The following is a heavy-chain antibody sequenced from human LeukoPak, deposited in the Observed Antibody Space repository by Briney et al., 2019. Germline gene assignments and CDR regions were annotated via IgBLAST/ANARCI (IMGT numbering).Heavy chain of an antibody. Sequence: QPGGALRLSCAASGFTFRRYGMHWFRQAPGKGLEWVAIISSGATNKYYADSVKGRFTISREDSKNMLYLQVNSLRAEDTGVYYCARDGPQYEVDYWGHGTLVTVSS. CDR3: ARDGPQYEVDY. J-gene: IGHJ4*03. V-gene: IGHV3-33*05. CDR1: GFTFRRYG. CDR2: ISSGATNK. D-gene: IGHD2-2*01.